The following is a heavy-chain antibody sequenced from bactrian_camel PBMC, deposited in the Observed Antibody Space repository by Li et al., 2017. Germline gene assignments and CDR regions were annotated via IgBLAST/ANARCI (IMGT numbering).Heavy chain of an antibody. V-gene: IGHV3S1*01. D-gene: IGHD2*01. CDR3: AARGPYCYTKLSVRDFTY. J-gene: IGHJ6*01. CDR2: IATGSGNT. CDR1: GYTYNRNC. Sequence: HVQLVESGGSLVQPGGSLRLSCAASGYTYNRNCMAWFRQAPGKEREGVARIATGSGNTYYADSVKGRFTISQDNAKNTVYLQMNSLKPEDTAMYYCAARGPYCYTKLSVRDFTYWGQGTQVTVS.